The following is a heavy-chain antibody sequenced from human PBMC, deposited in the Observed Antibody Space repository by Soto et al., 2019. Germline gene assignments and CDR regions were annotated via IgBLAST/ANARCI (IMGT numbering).Heavy chain of an antibody. D-gene: IGHD1-26*01. Sequence: GASVKVSCKASGYTFTSYGISWVRQAPGQGLEWMGWISAYNGNTNYAQKFQGRVTMTTDTSTSTAYMELRSLRSDDTAVYYCAREEGGATLYYYYYGMDVWGKGTTVTVYS. CDR1: GYTFTSYG. CDR2: ISAYNGNT. V-gene: IGHV1-18*01. J-gene: IGHJ6*04. CDR3: AREEGGATLYYYYYGMDV.